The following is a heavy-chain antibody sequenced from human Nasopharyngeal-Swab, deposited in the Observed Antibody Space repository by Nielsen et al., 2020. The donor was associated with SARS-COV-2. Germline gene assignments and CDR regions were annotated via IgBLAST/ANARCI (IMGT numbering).Heavy chain of an antibody. CDR3: ARDGWYDILTGYLALYYYYYGMDV. V-gene: IGHV3-33*01. D-gene: IGHD3-9*01. J-gene: IGHJ6*02. Sequence: WIRQPPGKGLEWVAVIWYDGSNKYYADSVKGRFTISRDNSKNTLYLQMNSLRAEDTAVYYCARDGWYDILTGYLALYYYYYGMDVWGQGTTVTVSS. CDR2: IWYDGSNK.